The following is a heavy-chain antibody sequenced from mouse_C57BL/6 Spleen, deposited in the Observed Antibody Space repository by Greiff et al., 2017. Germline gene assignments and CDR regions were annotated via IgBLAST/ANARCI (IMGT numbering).Heavy chain of an antibody. V-gene: IGHV1-74*01. CDR2: IHPSDSDT. Sequence: QVHVKQPGAELVKPGASVKVSCKASGYTFTSYWMHWVKQRPGQGLEWIGRIHPSDSDTNYNQKFKGKATLTVDKSSSTAYMQLSSLTSEDSAVYYCAIIYYDYDWFAYWGQGTLVTVSA. CDR1: GYTFTSYW. CDR3: AIIYYDYDWFAY. D-gene: IGHD2-4*01. J-gene: IGHJ3*01.